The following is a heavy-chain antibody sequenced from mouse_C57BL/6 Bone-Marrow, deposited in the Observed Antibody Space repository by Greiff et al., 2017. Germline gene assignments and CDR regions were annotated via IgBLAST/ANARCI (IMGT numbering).Heavy chain of an antibody. CDR1: GFTFSDYY. Sequence: EVKLMESGGGLVQPGGSLKLSCAASGFTFSDYYMYWVRQTPEKRLEWVAYISNGGGSTYYPDTVKGRFTISRDNAKNTLYLQMSRLKSEDTDMYYCARRGDPYYFDYWGQGTTLTVSS. V-gene: IGHV5-12*01. J-gene: IGHJ2*01. D-gene: IGHD2-13*01. CDR3: ARRGDPYYFDY. CDR2: ISNGGGST.